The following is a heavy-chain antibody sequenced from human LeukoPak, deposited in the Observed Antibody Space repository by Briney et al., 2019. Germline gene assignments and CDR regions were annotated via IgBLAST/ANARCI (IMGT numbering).Heavy chain of an antibody. Sequence: GGSLRLSCAASGSTFSRHAMNWVRQAPGKGLEWVSTTCLNSVHTLCAASVQGRFTISRDNSKNTLDLQMDNLRVDDTAVYYCARGDDIGKHPTRAFYFDNWGQGTLVTVSS. J-gene: IGHJ4*02. CDR1: GSTFSRHA. CDR3: ARGDDIGKHPTRAFYFDN. D-gene: IGHD3-10*01. CDR2: TCLNSVHT. V-gene: IGHV3-23*01.